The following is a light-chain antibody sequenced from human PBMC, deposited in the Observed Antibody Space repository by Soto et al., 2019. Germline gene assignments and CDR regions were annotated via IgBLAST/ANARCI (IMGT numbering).Light chain of an antibody. Sequence: DIQMTQSPSTLSASVGDRVTITCRASQSISSWLAWYQQKPGKAPKLLIYDASSLESRVPSRFSGSGSGTEFTLTSSSLQPDDFATYYCQQYNSYSGTFGQGTKVEIK. J-gene: IGKJ1*01. CDR3: QQYNSYSGT. CDR1: QSISSW. V-gene: IGKV1-5*01. CDR2: DAS.